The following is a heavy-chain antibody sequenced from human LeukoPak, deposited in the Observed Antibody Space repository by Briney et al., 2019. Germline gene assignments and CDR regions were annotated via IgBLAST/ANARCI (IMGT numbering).Heavy chain of an antibody. D-gene: IGHD2-15*01. J-gene: IGHJ4*02. V-gene: IGHV4-59*08. CDR3: VRSSTYHLFDD. CDR1: GGSISSYY. CDR2: MYYSGST. Sequence: PSETLSLTCTVSGGSISSYYCSWIRQPPGKGLEWVGYMYYSGSTNYNPSLKSRVTISVDTSKNQFSLKLSSVTAADTAVYHCVRSSTYHLFDDWGQGTLVTVSS.